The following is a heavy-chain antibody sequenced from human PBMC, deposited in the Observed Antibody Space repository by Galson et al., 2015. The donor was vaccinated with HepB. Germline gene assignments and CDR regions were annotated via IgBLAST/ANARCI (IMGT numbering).Heavy chain of an antibody. J-gene: IGHJ3*02. D-gene: IGHD1-26*01. CDR1: GYTFTSYD. CDR3: ASYPGRGPWGAFDI. Sequence: VKVSCKASGYTFTSYDINWVRQATGQGLEWMGWMNPNSGNTGYAQKFQGRVTMTRNTSISTAYMELSSLRSEDTAVYYCASYPGRGPWGAFDIWGQGTMVTVSS. CDR2: MNPNSGNT. V-gene: IGHV1-8*01.